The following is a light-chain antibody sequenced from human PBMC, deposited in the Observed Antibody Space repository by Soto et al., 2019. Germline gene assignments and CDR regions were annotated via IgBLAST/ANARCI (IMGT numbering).Light chain of an antibody. CDR1: QNINSN. V-gene: IGKV3-15*01. CDR2: GAS. Sequence: EIVLTQSPAILSVSPGERATLSCRASQNINSNLAWYQQKPGQAPRLLIYGASTRATGIPARFSGSGSGTEFTLTISSLQSEDFAVYYCQQYNNWWTFGQGTKVDIK. CDR3: QQYNNWWT. J-gene: IGKJ1*01.